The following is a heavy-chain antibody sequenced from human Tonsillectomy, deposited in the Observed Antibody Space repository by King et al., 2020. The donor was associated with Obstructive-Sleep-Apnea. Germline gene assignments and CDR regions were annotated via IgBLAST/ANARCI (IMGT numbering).Heavy chain of an antibody. CDR3: ARGGDYGDYRTAVGADY. D-gene: IGHD4-17*01. J-gene: IGHJ4*02. CDR2: IYYSGST. V-gene: IGHV4-30-4*07. Sequence: LQLQESGPGLVKPSQTLSLTCAVSGGFISSGAYSLSWIRQPPGKGLEWIGDIYYSGSTYYNPSLKSRVIISVDPSKNQFSLKLSSVTAADTAVYYCARGGDYGDYRTAVGADYWGQGTLVTVSS. CDR1: GGFISSGAYS.